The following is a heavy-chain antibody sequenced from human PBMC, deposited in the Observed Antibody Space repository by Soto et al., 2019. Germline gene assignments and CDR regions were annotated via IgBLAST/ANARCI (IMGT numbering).Heavy chain of an antibody. CDR2: IIPILGIA. V-gene: IGHV1-69*04. Sequence: SVKVSCKASGGTFSSYTISWVRQAPGQGLEWMGRIIPILGIANYAQRFQGRVTITADKSTSTAYMELSSLRSEDTAVYYCAREIIVVVPAPSHWFDPWGQGTLVTVSS. CDR1: GGTFSSYT. D-gene: IGHD2-2*01. CDR3: AREIIVVVPAPSHWFDP. J-gene: IGHJ5*02.